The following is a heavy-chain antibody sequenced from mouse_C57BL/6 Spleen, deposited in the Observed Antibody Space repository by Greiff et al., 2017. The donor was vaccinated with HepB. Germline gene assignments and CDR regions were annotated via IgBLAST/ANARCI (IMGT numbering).Heavy chain of an antibody. CDR2: ISDGGSYT. D-gene: IGHD1-1*01. J-gene: IGHJ4*01. CDR1: GFTFSSYA. CDR3: ARDFTTVSYAMDY. V-gene: IGHV5-4*01. Sequence: EVQVVESGGGLVKPGGSLKLSCAASGFTFSSYAMSWVRQTPEKRLEWVATISDGGSYTYYPDNVKGRFTISRDNAKNNLYLQMSHLKSEDTAMYYCARDFTTVSYAMDYWGQGTSVTVSS.